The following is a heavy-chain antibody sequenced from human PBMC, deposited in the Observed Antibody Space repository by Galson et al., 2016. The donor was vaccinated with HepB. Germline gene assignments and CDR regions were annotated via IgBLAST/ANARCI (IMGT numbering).Heavy chain of an antibody. V-gene: IGHV3-23*01. CDR2: ISAGDAGT. CDR1: GFTSDSYA. Sequence: SLRLSCAASGFTSDSYAMSWVRQAPGKGLEWVSSISAGDAGTYYADSVKGQFTVSRDNSKNTLSLQVNSLRGEDTAVYYCAKGRLGSSWFPSFDYWGQGTVVTVSS. CDR3: AKGRLGSSWFPSFDY. D-gene: IGHD6-13*01. J-gene: IGHJ4*02.